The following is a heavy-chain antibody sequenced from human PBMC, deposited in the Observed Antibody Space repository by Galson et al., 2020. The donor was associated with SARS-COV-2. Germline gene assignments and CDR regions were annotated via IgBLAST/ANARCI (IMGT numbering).Heavy chain of an antibody. CDR1: GGSFKNYY. D-gene: IGHD2-2*01. J-gene: IGHJ6*03. CDR2: INHREST. CDR3: VRGAEERRIIVVVRYYYTYMDV. Sequence: SETLSLTCAVYGGSFKNYYWTWIRQSPGKGLQWIGEINHRESTNYDPTPQGRVAMSVDTSKNQFSLRLSSVTAADTAVYYCVRGAEERRIIVVVRYYYTYMDVWGGGTAVTVSS. V-gene: IGHV4-34*01.